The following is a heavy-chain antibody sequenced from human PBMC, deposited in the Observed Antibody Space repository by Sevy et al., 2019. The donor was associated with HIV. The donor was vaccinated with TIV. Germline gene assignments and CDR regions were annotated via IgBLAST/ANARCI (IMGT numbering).Heavy chain of an antibody. CDR3: AGRKVGGFWGGSIRGPWAGGPLFDY. V-gene: IGHV3-23*01. D-gene: IGHD3-3*01. CDR2: ISHTGDNI. Sequence: GGSLRLSCAASGITFSSYAVTWVRQAPGKGLEWVSSISHTGDNIYYADSVRGRFTISRDNSKSTLYLHMSSLRAEDTAGHFRAGRKVGGFWGGSIRGPWAGGPLFDYWGQGTLVTVSS. J-gene: IGHJ4*02. CDR1: GITFSSYA.